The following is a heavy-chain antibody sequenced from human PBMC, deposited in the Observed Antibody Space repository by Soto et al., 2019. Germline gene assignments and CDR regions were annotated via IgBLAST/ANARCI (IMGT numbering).Heavy chain of an antibody. D-gene: IGHD5-18*01. CDR2: IYSGGST. V-gene: IGHV3-66*04. CDR1: GVTVSSNY. Sequence: EVQLVESGGGLVQPGGSLRLSCAASGVTVSSNYMSWVRQAPGKGLEWVSVIYSGGSTYDADSVKGSVTISRDNAKNTLYLQMNSLRAEDTAVYYCARHGYNYGGGYFDYWGQGTLVTVSS. CDR3: ARHGYNYGGGYFDY. J-gene: IGHJ4*02.